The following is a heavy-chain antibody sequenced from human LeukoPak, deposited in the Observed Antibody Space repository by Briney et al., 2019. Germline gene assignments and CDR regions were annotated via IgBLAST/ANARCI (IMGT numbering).Heavy chain of an antibody. CDR3: ARNWFDP. CDR1: GFTISSDY. Sequence: GGSLRLSCAASGFTISSDYMSWVRQAPGKGLEWVSVIYSGGSTYYADSVKGRFTISRDKSKNTVYLQMNSLRFEDTAMYYCARNWFDPWGQGTLVTVSS. J-gene: IGHJ5*02. V-gene: IGHV3-53*05. CDR2: IYSGGST.